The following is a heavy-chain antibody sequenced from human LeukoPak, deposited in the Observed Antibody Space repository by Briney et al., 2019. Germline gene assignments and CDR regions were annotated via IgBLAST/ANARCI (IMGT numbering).Heavy chain of an antibody. J-gene: IGHJ4*02. CDR1: GGTFSSYA. CDR3: ARDNTIGAADYYFDY. D-gene: IGHD6-13*01. CDR2: IIPIFGTA. V-gene: IGHV1-69*13. Sequence: ASVKVSCKASGGTFSSYAISWVRQAPGQGLEWMGGIIPIFGTANYAQKFQGRVTITADESTSTAYMELSSLRSEDTAVYYCARDNTIGAADYYFDYWGQGTLVTVSS.